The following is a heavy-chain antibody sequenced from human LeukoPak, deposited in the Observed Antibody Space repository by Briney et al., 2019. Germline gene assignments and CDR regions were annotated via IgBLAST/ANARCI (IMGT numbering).Heavy chain of an antibody. Sequence: EASVKVSCKTSGYTFTGYHMHWVWQAPGQGLEWMGRINPNSGDTNYAQKFQGRVTMTRDTSISTAYMELSRLTSDDTAMYYCARDYCSSTSCLFDYWGQGTLVTVSS. V-gene: IGHV1-2*06. CDR1: GYTFTGYH. D-gene: IGHD2-2*01. J-gene: IGHJ4*02. CDR3: ARDYCSSTSCLFDY. CDR2: INPNSGDT.